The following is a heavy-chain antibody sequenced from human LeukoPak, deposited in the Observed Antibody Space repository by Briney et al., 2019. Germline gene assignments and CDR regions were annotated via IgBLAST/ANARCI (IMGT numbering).Heavy chain of an antibody. CDR3: AREFDP. V-gene: IGHV4-59*10. Sequence: SETLSLTCAVYGGSFSGYYWSWIRQPAGKGLEWIGRIYTSGSTNYNPSLKSRVTISVDTSKNQFSLKLSSVTAADTAVYYCAREFDPWGQGTLVTVSS. J-gene: IGHJ5*02. CDR1: GGSFSGYY. CDR2: IYTSGST.